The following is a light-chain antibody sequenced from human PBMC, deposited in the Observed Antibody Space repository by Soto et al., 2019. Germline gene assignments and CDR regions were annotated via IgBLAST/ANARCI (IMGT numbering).Light chain of an antibody. CDR1: SSDVGNYNY. CDR3: TSFTISTTYV. V-gene: IGLV2-14*01. CDR2: NVN. J-gene: IGLJ1*01. Sequence: QSVLTQSASVSGSPGQSITISCTGTSSDVGNYNYVSWYQQHPGEVPKLIIFNVNNRPSGVSNRFSGSKSGNTASLTISGLQAEYEADYYCTSFTISTTYVFGTGTKVTVL.